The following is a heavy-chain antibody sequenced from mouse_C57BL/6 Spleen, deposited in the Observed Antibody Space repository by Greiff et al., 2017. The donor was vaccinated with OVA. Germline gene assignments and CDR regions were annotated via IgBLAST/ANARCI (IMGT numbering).Heavy chain of an antibody. Sequence: QVQLQQSGAELVKPGASVKLSCKASGYTFTSYWMHWVKQRPGQGLEWIGMIHPNSGSTNYNEKFKSKATLTVDKSSSTAYMQLSSLTSEDSAVYYCARYDYDYDRFAYWGQGTLVTVSA. V-gene: IGHV1-64*01. CDR2: IHPNSGST. J-gene: IGHJ3*01. CDR3: ARYDYDYDRFAY. CDR1: GYTFTSYW. D-gene: IGHD2-4*01.